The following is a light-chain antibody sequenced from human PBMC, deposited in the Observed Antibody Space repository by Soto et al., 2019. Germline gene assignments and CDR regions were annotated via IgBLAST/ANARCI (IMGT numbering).Light chain of an antibody. V-gene: IGKV3-15*01. CDR3: QQYNNWLFT. Sequence: EIVMTQSPATLSVSPGERATLSCRAIQCVCSNFACYQQNPGLAPRLLIYRASTSASGILAWFSGIVSGTEFTLIFCSLQSEDFAVYYCQQYNNWLFTFGPGTKVDIK. CDR2: RAS. CDR1: QCVCSN. J-gene: IGKJ3*01.